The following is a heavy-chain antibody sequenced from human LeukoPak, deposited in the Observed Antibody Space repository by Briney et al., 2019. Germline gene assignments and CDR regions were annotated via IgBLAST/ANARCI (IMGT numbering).Heavy chain of an antibody. V-gene: IGHV4-4*07. Sequence: SETLSLTCTVSGGSISSYYWSWIRQPAGKGLEWIGRIYTSGSTNYNPSLKSRVTMSVDTSKNQFSLKLSSVTAADTAVYYCARGQGVTTRSAFDIWGQGTMVTVSS. CDR3: ARGQGVTTRSAFDI. CDR1: GGSISSYY. CDR2: IYTSGST. D-gene: IGHD4-17*01. J-gene: IGHJ3*02.